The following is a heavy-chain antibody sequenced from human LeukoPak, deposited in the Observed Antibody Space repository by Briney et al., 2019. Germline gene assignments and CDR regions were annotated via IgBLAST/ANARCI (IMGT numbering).Heavy chain of an antibody. CDR1: GGTFSSYA. CDR2: IIPIFGTA. J-gene: IGHJ5*02. D-gene: IGHD3-16*01. V-gene: IGHV1-69*05. Sequence: ASVTVSCKASGGTFSSYAISWVRQAPGQGLEWMGRIIPIFGTANYAQKFQGRVTITTDESTSTAYMELSSLRSADTAVYYCAREGGSRYFGIGWFDPWGQGTLVTVSS. CDR3: AREGGSRYFGIGWFDP.